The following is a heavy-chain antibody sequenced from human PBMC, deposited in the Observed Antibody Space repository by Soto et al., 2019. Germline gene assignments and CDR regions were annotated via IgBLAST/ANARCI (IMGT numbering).Heavy chain of an antibody. D-gene: IGHD1-1*01. Sequence: HPGGSLRLSCAASGFTFSGSAMHWVRQASGKGLEWVGRIRSKANSYATAYAVSVKGRFTISRVDSKNTAYLQMNSLKTVDMAVYYCTSPLQDSTGTTYSADYYYYMDVWGKGTTVTVSS. J-gene: IGHJ6*03. CDR1: GFTFSGSA. CDR2: IRSKANSYAT. CDR3: TSPLQDSTGTTYSADYYYYMDV. V-gene: IGHV3-73*01.